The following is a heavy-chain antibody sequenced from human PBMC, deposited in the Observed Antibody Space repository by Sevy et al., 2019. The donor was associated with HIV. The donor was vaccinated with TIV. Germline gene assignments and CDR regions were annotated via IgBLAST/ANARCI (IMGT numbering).Heavy chain of an antibody. CDR3: ARASSATVTTVWGYYYGMDV. CDR2: IYYSGST. V-gene: IGHV4-59*13. J-gene: IGHJ6*02. Sequence: SETLSLTCTVSGGSISSYYWSWIRQPPGKGLEWIGYIYYSGSTNYNPSLKSRVTISVDTSKNKFSLKLSSVTAAVTAVYYCARASSATVTTVWGYYYGMDVWGQGTTVTVSS. D-gene: IGHD4-4*01. CDR1: GGSISSYY.